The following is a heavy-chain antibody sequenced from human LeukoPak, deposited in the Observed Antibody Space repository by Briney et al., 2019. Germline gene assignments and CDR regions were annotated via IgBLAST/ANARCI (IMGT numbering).Heavy chain of an antibody. Sequence: SQTLSLTCAISGDSVSSNSAAWNWIRQSPSRGLEWLGRTYYRSKWYNDYAVSVKSRITFNPDTSKNQFSLQLNSVTPEDTAVYYCAREDGTGYSGYDGFDYWGQGTLVTVSS. J-gene: IGHJ4*02. CDR2: TYYRSKWYN. D-gene: IGHD5-12*01. V-gene: IGHV6-1*01. CDR1: GDSVSSNSAA. CDR3: AREDGTGYSGYDGFDY.